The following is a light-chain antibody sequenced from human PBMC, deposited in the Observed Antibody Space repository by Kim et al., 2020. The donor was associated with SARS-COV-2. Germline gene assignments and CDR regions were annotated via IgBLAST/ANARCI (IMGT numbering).Light chain of an antibody. Sequence: SYELTQPPSVSVAPGKTATITCGGNNIGGRSVHXYLQKAGQAPVLVIYYNRDRPSGIPERFSGSNSGNTATLTISRVEDGDEADYYCQVWDYITDHVFFG. CDR1: NIGGRS. V-gene: IGLV3-21*04. J-gene: IGLJ1*01. CDR2: YNR. CDR3: QVWDYITDHVF.